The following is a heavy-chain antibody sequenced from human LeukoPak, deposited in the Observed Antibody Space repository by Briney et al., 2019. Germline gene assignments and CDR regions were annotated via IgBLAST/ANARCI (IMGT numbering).Heavy chain of an antibody. CDR2: IIPIVGVA. J-gene: IGHJ4*02. CDR1: GGSFSTYA. D-gene: IGHD2-8*02. V-gene: IGHV1-69*04. CDR3: ATGGEWHNYYFDS. Sequence: ASVKVSCKASGGSFSTYAITWVRQAPGQGLEWMGRIIPIVGVATYAQNFQGRVTITAGKSTNTAYVELTNLRSEDSAVYYCATGGEWHNYYFDSWGQRTLVTVSS.